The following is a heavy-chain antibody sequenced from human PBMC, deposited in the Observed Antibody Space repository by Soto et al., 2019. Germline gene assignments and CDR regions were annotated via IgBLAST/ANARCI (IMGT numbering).Heavy chain of an antibody. CDR1: GFTFSSYG. CDR2: IWYDGSNK. V-gene: IGHV3-33*01. J-gene: IGHJ5*02. D-gene: IGHD3-16*01. CDR3: AREGEADTGPLFDP. Sequence: PVGSLRLSCAASGFTFSSYGMHWVRQAPGKGLEWVAVIWYDGSNKYYADSVKGRFTISRDNSKNTLYLQMNSLRAEDTAVYYCAREGEADTGPLFDPWGQGTLVTVSS.